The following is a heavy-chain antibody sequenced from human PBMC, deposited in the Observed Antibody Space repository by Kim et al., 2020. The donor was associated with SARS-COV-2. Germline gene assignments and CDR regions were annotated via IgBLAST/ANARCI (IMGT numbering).Heavy chain of an antibody. D-gene: IGHD3-3*01. J-gene: IGHJ6*02. Sequence: SETLSLTCTVSGGSISSYYWSWIRQPPGKGLEWIGYIYYSGSTNYNPSLKSRVTISVDTSKNQFSLKLSSVTAADTAVYYCARDQGLYYDFWSGYSTYYYYGMDVWGQGTTVTVSS. CDR2: IYYSGST. CDR1: GGSISSYY. CDR3: ARDQGLYYDFWSGYSTYYYYGMDV. V-gene: IGHV4-59*13.